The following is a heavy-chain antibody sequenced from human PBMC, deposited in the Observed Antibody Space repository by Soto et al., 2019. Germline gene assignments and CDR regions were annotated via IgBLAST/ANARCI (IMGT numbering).Heavy chain of an antibody. D-gene: IGHD7-27*01. Sequence: EVQLVESGGGVVQPGGSLRLSCEASGFTFSNFWMHWVRQAPGKGLEWVSRITGDARGTTHADSVKGRFSISRDNAKNTLYLQMDSLRVEDTAVYYCARNQPGNDYWGQGTLVTVSS. CDR3: ARNQPGNDY. CDR1: GFTFSNFW. CDR2: ITGDARGT. V-gene: IGHV3-74*01. J-gene: IGHJ4*02.